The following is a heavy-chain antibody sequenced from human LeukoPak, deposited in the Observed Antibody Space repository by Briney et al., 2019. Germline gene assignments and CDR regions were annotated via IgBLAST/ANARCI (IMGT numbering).Heavy chain of an antibody. CDR2: ISSSSYI. CDR3: ARAVRKYYDFWSGYYTLPIDY. D-gene: IGHD3-3*01. Sequence: PGGSLRLSCAASGFTFSSYSMNWVRQAPGKGLEWVSSISSSSYIYYADSVKGRFTISRDNAKNSLYLQMNSLRAEDTAVYYCARAVRKYYDFWSGYYTLPIDYWGQGNLVTVSS. CDR1: GFTFSSYS. J-gene: IGHJ4*02. V-gene: IGHV3-21*01.